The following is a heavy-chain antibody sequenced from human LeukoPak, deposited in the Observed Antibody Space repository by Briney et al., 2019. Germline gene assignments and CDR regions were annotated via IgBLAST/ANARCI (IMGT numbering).Heavy chain of an antibody. CDR3: AIYSGGSCYFDY. J-gene: IGHJ4*02. D-gene: IGHD2-15*01. CDR2: IYYSGST. CDR1: GGSISSYY. V-gene: IGHV4-59*08. Sequence: SETLSLTCTVSGGSISSYYWSWIRQPPGKGLEWIGYIYYSGSTNYNPSLKSRVTISVDTSKNQFSLKLSSVTAADTAVYYCAIYSGGSCYFDYWGQGTLVTVSS.